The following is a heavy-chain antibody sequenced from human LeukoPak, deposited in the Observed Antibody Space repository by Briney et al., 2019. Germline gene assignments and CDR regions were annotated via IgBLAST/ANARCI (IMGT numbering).Heavy chain of an antibody. J-gene: IGHJ3*02. Sequence: SETLSLTCTVSGGSISRYYGSWIRQPPGKGLEWVGYIYYSGSTNYNPSLKSRVTISVDTSRNQFSLKLSSVTAADTAVYYCARDRRFLDYCSGGSCYYDAFDIWGQGTMVTVSS. CDR3: ARDRRFLDYCSGGSCYYDAFDI. CDR2: IYYSGST. CDR1: GGSISRYY. D-gene: IGHD2-15*01. V-gene: IGHV4-59*01.